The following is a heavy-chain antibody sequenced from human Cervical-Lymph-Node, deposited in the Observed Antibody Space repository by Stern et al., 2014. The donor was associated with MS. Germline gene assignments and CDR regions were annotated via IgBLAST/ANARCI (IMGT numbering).Heavy chain of an antibody. V-gene: IGHV1-18*01. Sequence: QVQLVQSGAEVKKPGASVKVSCKASGYTFTSYGISWVRQAPGQGLEWMGWISAYNGKTNYAQKLQGRVTMTTDTSTSTAYMELRSLRSDDTAVYYCARDPPPNSPYYYDSSGGDAFDIWGQGTMVAVSS. J-gene: IGHJ3*02. CDR1: GYTFTSYG. CDR3: ARDPPPNSPYYYDSSGGDAFDI. D-gene: IGHD3-22*01. CDR2: ISAYNGKT.